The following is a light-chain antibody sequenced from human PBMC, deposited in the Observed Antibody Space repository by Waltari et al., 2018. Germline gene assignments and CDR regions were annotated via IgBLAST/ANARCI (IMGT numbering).Light chain of an antibody. CDR3: QSYDSSLSALYV. Sequence: SVLTQPPSVPVAPGQRVTTSCTGSSANIGAGYDGHWHQQLPGTAPKLLIYGNSNRPSGVPDRFSGSKSGTSASLAITGLQAEDEADYYCQSYDSSLSALYVFGTGTKVTVL. J-gene: IGLJ1*01. CDR2: GNS. CDR1: SANIGAGYD. V-gene: IGLV1-40*01.